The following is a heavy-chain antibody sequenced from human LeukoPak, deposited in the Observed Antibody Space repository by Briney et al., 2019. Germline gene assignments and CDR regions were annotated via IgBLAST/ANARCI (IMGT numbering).Heavy chain of an antibody. D-gene: IGHD3-22*01. V-gene: IGHV1-46*01. J-gene: IGHJ4*02. CDR1: GYTFTTYY. Sequence: ASVQVSCKASGYTFTTYYMHWVRQAPGQGLEWMGILNPSSGSTSYAQRFQGRVTMTRDTSTSTFYMELRSPKSEDTAVYYCARDGEYYDSSGSYFDYWGQGTAVTVSS. CDR2: LNPSSGST. CDR3: ARDGEYYDSSGSYFDY.